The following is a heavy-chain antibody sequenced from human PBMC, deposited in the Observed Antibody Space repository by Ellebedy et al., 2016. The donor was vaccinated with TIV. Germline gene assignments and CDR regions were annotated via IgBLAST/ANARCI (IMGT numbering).Heavy chain of an antibody. D-gene: IGHD2/OR15-2a*01. CDR3: ARDMEVSLAMDV. V-gene: IGHV3-48*03. CDR2: ISADGGST. J-gene: IGHJ6*02. Sequence: PGGSLRLSCAASGFSFSSYEMDWVRQAPGKGLEWLSYISADGGSTYYPDSLKGRFTISRDNAKNTLYLQMNSLGAEDTAVYYCARDMEVSLAMDVWGQGTTVTVSS. CDR1: GFSFSSYE.